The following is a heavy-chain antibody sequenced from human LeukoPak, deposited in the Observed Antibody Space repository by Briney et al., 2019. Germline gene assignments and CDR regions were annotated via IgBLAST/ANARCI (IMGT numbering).Heavy chain of an antibody. Sequence: GGTLRLSCASSGFTFSSYAMSWVRQAPGKGLEWVSTIGGTGVRTYYADSVKGRFTISRDNSKNTLYLQINSLRAEDTAVYYCARDQLHRRYCSGGSCYQLSYFDYWGQGTLVTVSS. CDR3: ARDQLHRRYCSGGSCYQLSYFDY. J-gene: IGHJ4*02. V-gene: IGHV3-23*01. CDR2: IGGTGVRT. CDR1: GFTFSSYA. D-gene: IGHD2-15*01.